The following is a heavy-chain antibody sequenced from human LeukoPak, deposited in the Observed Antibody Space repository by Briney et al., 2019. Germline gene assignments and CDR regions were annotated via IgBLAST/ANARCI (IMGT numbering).Heavy chain of an antibody. Sequence: SVRGRFTISRDNAKNSLSLQMNSLRAEDTAVYYSASARGSFVELLHFTYWGQGTLVTVSS. J-gene: IGHJ4*01. D-gene: IGHD3-10*01. CDR3: ASARGSFVELLHFTY. V-gene: IGHV3-48*03.